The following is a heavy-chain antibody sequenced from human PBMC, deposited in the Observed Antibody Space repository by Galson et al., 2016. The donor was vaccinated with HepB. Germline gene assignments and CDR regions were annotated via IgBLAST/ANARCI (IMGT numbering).Heavy chain of an antibody. J-gene: IGHJ4*02. D-gene: IGHD4-17*01. V-gene: IGHV5-51*01. CDR3: ARNYGDYGHFDY. Sequence: QSGAEVKKPGESLKISCQGSGYTFTNYWIVWVRQMPGKGLEWMGTIYPGDSDAKYNPSLHGHVTISVDKSISTAYLQWSSLKASDTAIYYCARNYGDYGHFDYWGQGALVTVSS. CDR2: IYPGDSDA. CDR1: GYTFTNYW.